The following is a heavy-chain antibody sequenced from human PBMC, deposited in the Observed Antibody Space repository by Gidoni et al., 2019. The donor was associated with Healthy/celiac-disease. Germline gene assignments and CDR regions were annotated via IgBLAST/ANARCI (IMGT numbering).Heavy chain of an antibody. CDR1: GGTFSSYA. V-gene: IGHV1-69*01. CDR3: ESGEWERNPDYYYYMDV. Sequence: QVQLVQSGAEVKKPVSSLKVSSNASGGTFSSYAISWVRQAPGQGLECMGGIIPIFGTANYAQKFQGRVTITEDESTSKAYMELSSLRSEDTAVYYCESGEWERNPDYYYYMDVWGKGTTVTVSS. CDR2: IIPIFGTA. D-gene: IGHD1-26*01. J-gene: IGHJ6*03.